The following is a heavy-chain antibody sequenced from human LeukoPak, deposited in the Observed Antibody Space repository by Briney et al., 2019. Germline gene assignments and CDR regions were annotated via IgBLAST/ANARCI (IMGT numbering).Heavy chain of an antibody. CDR3: AIKRGGYFDY. V-gene: IGHV3-33*01. Sequence: GGSLRLSCAASGFTFSNNGMHWVRQAPGKGLEWVAVIWYDGTNKYYADSVKGRFTISRDNSKNTLYLQMNSLRAEDTAVYYCAIKRGGYFDYWGQGTLVTVSS. CDR2: IWYDGTNK. CDR1: GFTFSNNG. J-gene: IGHJ4*02.